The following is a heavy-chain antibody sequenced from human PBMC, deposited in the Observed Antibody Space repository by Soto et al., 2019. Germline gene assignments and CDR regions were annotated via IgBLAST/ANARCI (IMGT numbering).Heavy chain of an antibody. Sequence: GASVKVSCKASGYTFTSYYMHWVRQAPGQRLEWMGWVNAGNGDTKYSRNFQGRVSISRDTSASTAYIEVSSLRSEDTAVYYCARDPADYWGQGTLVTVSS. CDR3: ARDPADY. CDR1: GYTFTSYY. V-gene: IGHV1-3*01. CDR2: VNAGNGDT. J-gene: IGHJ4*02.